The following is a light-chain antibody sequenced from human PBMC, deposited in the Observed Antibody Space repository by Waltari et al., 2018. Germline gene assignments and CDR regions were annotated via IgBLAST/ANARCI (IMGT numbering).Light chain of an antibody. CDR3: CSYAGSSILI. CDR1: SSDVGGYNY. CDR2: DFT. J-gene: IGLJ2*01. V-gene: IGLV2-23*02. Sequence: QSALTQPASVSGSLGQSLTISCTGTSSDVGGYNYVSWYQQYPGKAPKFLIYDFTKRPSGVSNRFSGSKSGNTASLTISGLQAEDEADYYCCSYAGSSILIFGGGTKVTVL.